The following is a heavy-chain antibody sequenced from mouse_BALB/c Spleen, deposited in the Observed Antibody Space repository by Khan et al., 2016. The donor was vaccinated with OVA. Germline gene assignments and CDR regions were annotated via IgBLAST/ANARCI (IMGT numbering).Heavy chain of an antibody. CDR1: GYSITSDYA. Sequence: EVQLVESGPGLVKPSPSLSLTYTVTGYSITSDYAWNWIRQFPGNILEWMGYIRYSGGTSYLPSFKSRISITRDTSKNQFYLQLNSVTTEDSATYYCARWFAYWGQGTLVTVS. CDR2: IRYSGGT. CDR3: ARWFAY. V-gene: IGHV3-2*02. J-gene: IGHJ3*01.